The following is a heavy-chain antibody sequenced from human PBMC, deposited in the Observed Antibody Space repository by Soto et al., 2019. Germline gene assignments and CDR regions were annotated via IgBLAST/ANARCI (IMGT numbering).Heavy chain of an antibody. D-gene: IGHD2-21*02. CDR1: GYTFTGYY. CDR3: ARGRNIVVVTATRGTWDYYGMDA. Sequence: SVKVSCKASGYTFTGYYMHWVRQAPGQGLEWMGWINPIFGTANYAQKFQGRVTITADESTSTAYMELSSLRSEDTAVYYCARGRNIVVVTATRGTWDYYGMDAWGQGTTVTVSS. V-gene: IGHV1-69*13. J-gene: IGHJ6*02. CDR2: INPIFGTA.